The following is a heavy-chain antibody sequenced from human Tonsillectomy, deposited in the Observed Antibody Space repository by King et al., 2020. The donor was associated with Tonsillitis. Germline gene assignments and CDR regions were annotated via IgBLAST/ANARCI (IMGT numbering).Heavy chain of an antibody. J-gene: IGHJ6*02. Sequence: QVQLQESGPGLVKPSQTLSLTCTVSGAPISSGDYYWTWIRQHPGKGLEWIGYISYSGSTYYNPSLKSRLTFSVDTTKNQFSLRLSSVTAADTAAYYCARDSPPDGSGYFYYYAMDVWGQGTTVTVSS. CDR3: ARDSPPDGSGYFYYYAMDV. CDR2: ISYSGST. CDR1: GAPISSGDYY. D-gene: IGHD3-22*01. V-gene: IGHV4-31*03.